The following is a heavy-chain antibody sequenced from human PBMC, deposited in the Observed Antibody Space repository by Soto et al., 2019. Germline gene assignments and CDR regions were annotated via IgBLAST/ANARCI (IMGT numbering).Heavy chain of an antibody. CDR3: ARGKGGVTLRWPKYYFDY. D-gene: IGHD2-21*02. V-gene: IGHV3-21*01. Sequence: GGSLRLSCAASGFTFSSYSMNWVRQAPGKGLEWVSSISSSSSYIYYADSVKGRFTISRDNAKNSLYLQMNSLRAEDTAVYYCARGKGGVTLRWPKYYFDYWGQGTLVTVSS. J-gene: IGHJ4*02. CDR1: GFTFSSYS. CDR2: ISSSSSYI.